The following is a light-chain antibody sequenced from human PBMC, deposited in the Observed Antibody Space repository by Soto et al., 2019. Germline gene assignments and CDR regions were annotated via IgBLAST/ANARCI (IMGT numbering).Light chain of an antibody. J-gene: IGKJ1*01. V-gene: IGKV4-1*01. CDR1: QSVLYSSNNKNY. CDR3: QQYYTIPVT. CDR2: WAS. Sequence: DIVMTQSPDSLAVSLGERATINCKSSQSVLYSSNNKNYLAWYQQKPGQVPKLLIYWASTRESGVPDRFSGSGSGTDFTLTIRSLQAADVAVYYCQQYYTIPVTFGQGTKVEIK.